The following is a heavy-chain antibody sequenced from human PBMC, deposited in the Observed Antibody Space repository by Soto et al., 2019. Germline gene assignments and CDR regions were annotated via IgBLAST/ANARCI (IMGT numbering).Heavy chain of an antibody. V-gene: IGHV3-33*01. CDR3: ARDLLATTLYSDPCYNAYYGLDV. CDR2: IWADGNNK. CDR1: GFTFSSYG. J-gene: IGHJ6*02. Sequence: QVQLVESGGGVVQPGRSLRLSCAASGFTFSSYGMHWVRQAPGKGLEWVAVIWADGNNKYYADSMKGRFTISRDNSKNTLSLQMNSLRAEDTAVYYCARDLLATTLYSDPCYNAYYGLDVWGQGTTVTVCS. D-gene: IGHD4-17*01.